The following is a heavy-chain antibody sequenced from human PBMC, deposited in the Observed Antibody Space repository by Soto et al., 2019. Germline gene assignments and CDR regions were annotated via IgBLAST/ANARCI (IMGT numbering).Heavy chain of an antibody. V-gene: IGHV3-33*01. CDR3: ARFNGGDPSGYFDY. J-gene: IGHJ4*02. CDR1: GFTFRSNG. Sequence: GGSLRLSCVGSGFTFRSNGMHWVRQAPGKGLEWVAVIWFDGSKEYYADSVKGRFTISRDNSKNTLYLQMNSLRTDDTAIYYCARFNGGDPSGYFDYWGQGTLVTVSS. D-gene: IGHD3-22*01. CDR2: IWFDGSKE.